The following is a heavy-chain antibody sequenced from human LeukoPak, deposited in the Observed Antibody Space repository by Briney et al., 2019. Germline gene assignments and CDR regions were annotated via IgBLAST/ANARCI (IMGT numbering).Heavy chain of an antibody. D-gene: IGHD1-26*01. J-gene: IGHJ4*02. CDR2: IYYSGST. CDR1: GGSISSYY. Sequence: SETLFLTCTVSGGSISSYYWSWIRQPPGKGLEWIGYIYYSGSTNYNPSLKSRVTISVDTSKNQFSLKLSSVTAADTAVYYCARGARVYGGSYYFDYWGQGTLVTVSS. V-gene: IGHV4-59*01. CDR3: ARGARVYGGSYYFDY.